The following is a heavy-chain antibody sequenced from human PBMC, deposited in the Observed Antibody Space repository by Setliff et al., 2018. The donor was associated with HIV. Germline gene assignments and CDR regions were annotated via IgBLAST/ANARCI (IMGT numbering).Heavy chain of an antibody. CDR3: ARENGWLFGWFDP. CDR1: GDSITSGGYS. J-gene: IGHJ5*02. D-gene: IGHD3-22*01. CDR2: IYYSGRTSHSGST. V-gene: IGHV4-30-4*08. Sequence: SETLSLTCAVSGDSITSGGYSWTWIRQPPGKALEWVGYIYYSGRTSHSGSTYYNPSVASRITISGDTSKNQFSLKLTSVTAADTAIYYCARENGWLFGWFDPWGQGTPVTVS.